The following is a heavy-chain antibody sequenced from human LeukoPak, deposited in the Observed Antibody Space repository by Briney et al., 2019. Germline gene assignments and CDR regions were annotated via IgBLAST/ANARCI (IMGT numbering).Heavy chain of an antibody. J-gene: IGHJ4*02. CDR3: TRSPGPTPYYFDY. V-gene: IGHV4-59*01. Sequence: PSETLSLTCTVSGGSISSNYWSWIRQPPGKGLEWIGNADYRGSTNYNPSLKSRVTISLDSSKVQISLKFSSVTAADTAVYYCTRSPGPTPYYFDYWGQGTLVSVSS. D-gene: IGHD4-23*01. CDR2: ADYRGST. CDR1: GGSISSNY.